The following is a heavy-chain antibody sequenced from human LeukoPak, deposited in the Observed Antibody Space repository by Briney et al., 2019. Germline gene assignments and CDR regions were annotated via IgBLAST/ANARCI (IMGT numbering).Heavy chain of an antibody. CDR3: ARDRVGYTYDAFDI. Sequence: GGSLRLSCAGSGFTFSSYWMHWVRQAPGKGLVWVSRVNTDGSSTNYADSVKGRFTISRDNAKNTLYLQMNSLRAEDTAVYFCARDRVGYTYDAFDIWGQGTMVTVSS. CDR2: VNTDGSST. CDR1: GFTFSSYW. D-gene: IGHD5-12*01. J-gene: IGHJ3*02. V-gene: IGHV3-74*01.